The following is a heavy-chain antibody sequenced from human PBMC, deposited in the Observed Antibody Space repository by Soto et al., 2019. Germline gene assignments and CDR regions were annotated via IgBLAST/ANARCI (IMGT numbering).Heavy chain of an antibody. CDR3: ARDGYCSGTSCYHYYYYYGMDV. CDR1: GYTFTSYG. D-gene: IGHD2-2*01. Sequence: ASVKVSCKASGYTFTSYGISWVRQAPGQGLEWMGWISAYNGNTNYAQKLQGRVTMTTDTSTSTAYMELRSLRSDDTAVYYCARDGYCSGTSCYHYYYYYGMDVWGQGTTVTVSS. J-gene: IGHJ6*02. CDR2: ISAYNGNT. V-gene: IGHV1-18*04.